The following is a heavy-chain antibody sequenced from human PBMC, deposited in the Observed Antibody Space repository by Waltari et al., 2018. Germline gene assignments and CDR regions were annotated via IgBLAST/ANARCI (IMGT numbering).Heavy chain of an antibody. Sequence: QVQLVQSGAEVKKPGSSVRVSCKASGASFSSYTLSWVRQAPGQGLEWMGRIILILDMTNYAQKCQDRVTITADKSTSTAYMEVTSLRFEDTAVYYCARESYTNYGHFDYWGQGALVTVSS. CDR2: IILILDMT. V-gene: IGHV1-69*08. J-gene: IGHJ4*02. CDR1: GASFSSYT. D-gene: IGHD4-4*01. CDR3: ARESYTNYGHFDY.